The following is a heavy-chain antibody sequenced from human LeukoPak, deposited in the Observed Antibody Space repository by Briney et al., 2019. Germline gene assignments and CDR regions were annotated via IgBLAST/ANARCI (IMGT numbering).Heavy chain of an antibody. CDR3: ARDLGYRDGYNLGSNMDV. V-gene: IGHV1-69*06. CDR1: GGTFSSYA. Sequence: GASVKVSCKASGGTFSSYAISWVRQAPGQGLEWMGGIIPIFGTANYAQKFQGRVTITADKSTSTAYMELSSLRSEDTAVYYCARDLGYRDGYNLGSNMDVWGKGTTVTVSS. J-gene: IGHJ6*03. D-gene: IGHD5-24*01. CDR2: IIPIFGTA.